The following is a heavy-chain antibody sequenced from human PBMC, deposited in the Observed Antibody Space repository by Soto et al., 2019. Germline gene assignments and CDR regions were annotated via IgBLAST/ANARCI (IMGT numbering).Heavy chain of an antibody. CDR3: ARGNGMILAVQGDAPDKKYLDS. CDR1: GGSFSGYY. CDR2: INHSGSI. Sequence: PSETLSLTCAVYGGSFSGYYWSWIRQPPGKGLEWIGEINHSGSINYNPSLKSRVTISVDTSKNQFSLKLRSVTAADTAIYYCARGNGMILAVQGDAPDKKYLDSWSQGTLVTVSS. J-gene: IGHJ4*02. V-gene: IGHV4-34*01. D-gene: IGHD3-22*01.